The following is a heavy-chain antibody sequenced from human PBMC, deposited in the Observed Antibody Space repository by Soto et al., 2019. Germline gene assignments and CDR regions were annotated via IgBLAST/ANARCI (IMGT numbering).Heavy chain of an antibody. CDR1: GFSLSTSGVG. J-gene: IGHJ4*02. V-gene: IGHV2-5*02. CDR2: IYCDDDK. Sequence: QITLKESGPTLVKPTQTLTLTCTFSGFSLSTSGVGVAWIRQPPGKALELLALIYCDDDKRYSPSLTSRLTITKDTSKPQVVLTMTNMDPVDTATYGCALAVSGYSIFDYWGQGTLVTVSS. D-gene: IGHD3-22*01. CDR3: ALAVSGYSIFDY.